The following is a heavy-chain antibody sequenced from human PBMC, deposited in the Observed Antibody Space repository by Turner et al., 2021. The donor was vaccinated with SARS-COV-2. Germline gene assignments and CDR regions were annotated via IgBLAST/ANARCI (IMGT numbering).Heavy chain of an antibody. CDR3: ARHAYGSGSYYPDDY. D-gene: IGHD3-10*01. CDR1: GGSSSSSGYC. CDR2: IYYSGST. Sequence: HLQLQESGPVLLQPSEPLSLTCTVPGGSSSSSGYCWGWIRQPPGKGLEWIGSIYYSGSTYYNPSRKCRVNISVDTSKNQFSLKLSSVTAADKAVYYCARHAYGSGSYYPDDYWGQGTLVTVSS. V-gene: IGHV4-39*01. J-gene: IGHJ4*02.